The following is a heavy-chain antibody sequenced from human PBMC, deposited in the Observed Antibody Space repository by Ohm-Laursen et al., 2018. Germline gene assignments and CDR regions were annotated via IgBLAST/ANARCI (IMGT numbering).Heavy chain of an antibody. V-gene: IGHV3-53*01. CDR2: IQSGGNT. J-gene: IGHJ4*02. CDR3: ARGGALDY. Sequence: SLRLSCTASGFTFTYYAMSWVRQAPGKGLEWVSIIQSGGNTYYTDSVKGRFTISRDNSKNTLYLQMNSLRAEDTAVYYCARGGALDYWGQGTLVTVSS. D-gene: IGHD3-16*01. CDR1: GFTFTYYA.